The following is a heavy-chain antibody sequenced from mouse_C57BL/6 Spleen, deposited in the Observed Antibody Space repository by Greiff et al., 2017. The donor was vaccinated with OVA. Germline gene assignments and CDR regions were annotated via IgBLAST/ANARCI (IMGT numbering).Heavy chain of an antibody. Sequence: QVQLKQPGAELVKPGASVKVSCKASGYTFTSYWMHWVKQRPGQGLEWIGRIHPSDSDTNYNQKFKGKATLTVDKSSSTAYMQLSSLTSEDSAVYYCAITTVVATGYYAMDYWGQGTSVTVSS. CDR2: IHPSDSDT. V-gene: IGHV1-74*01. CDR1: GYTFTSYW. D-gene: IGHD1-1*01. CDR3: AITTVVATGYYAMDY. J-gene: IGHJ4*01.